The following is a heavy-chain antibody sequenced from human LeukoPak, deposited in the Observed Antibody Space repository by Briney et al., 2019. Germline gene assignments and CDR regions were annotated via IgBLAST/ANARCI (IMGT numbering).Heavy chain of an antibody. CDR2: IYGGDKT. Sequence: GSLRLSCAASGFIVTNNYMAWVRQAPGKGLEWVSAIYGGDKTEYADSVKGRFTISRDNAWNTLYLQMNSLTNDDTAVYYCAALYGGRRADGYWGQGTLVTVST. D-gene: IGHD4-23*01. CDR1: GFIVTNNY. CDR3: AALYGGRRADGY. J-gene: IGHJ4*02. V-gene: IGHV3-53*01.